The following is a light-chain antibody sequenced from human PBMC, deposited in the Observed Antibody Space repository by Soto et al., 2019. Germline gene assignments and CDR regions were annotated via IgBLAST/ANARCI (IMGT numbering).Light chain of an antibody. CDR3: QQYETFSPWT. V-gene: IGKV1-5*03. CDR2: KAT. J-gene: IGKJ1*01. Sequence: DIQMTQSPSILSASVGDRVTITCRASQRIDTWLAWYQQKPGTAPKLLIYKATILQSGVPSRFSGSGSGTEFTRAISSLEPDDFATYYCQQYETFSPWTFGQGTKVE. CDR1: QRIDTW.